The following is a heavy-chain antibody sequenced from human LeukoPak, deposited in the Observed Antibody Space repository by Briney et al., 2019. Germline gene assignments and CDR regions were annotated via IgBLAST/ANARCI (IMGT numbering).Heavy chain of an antibody. Sequence: GGSLRLSCAASGFTFSNYWMHWVRHAPGKGLVWVSRINRDGRSTNYADSVKGRFTISRDNAKNSLYLQMNSLRAEDTAVYYCARAKYGDYWDYYYYGMDVWGQGTTVTVSS. CDR1: GFTFSNYW. CDR2: INRDGRST. V-gene: IGHV3-74*01. J-gene: IGHJ6*02. D-gene: IGHD4-17*01. CDR3: ARAKYGDYWDYYYYGMDV.